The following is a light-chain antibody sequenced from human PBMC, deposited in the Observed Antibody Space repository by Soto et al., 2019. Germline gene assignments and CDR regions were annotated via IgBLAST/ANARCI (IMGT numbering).Light chain of an antibody. CDR1: QSISSY. V-gene: IGKV1-39*01. J-gene: IGKJ1*01. CDR3: QQSYSPSAWT. Sequence: DIQMTQSPSSLSASVGDRVTITCRASQSISSYLNWYQQKPGKAPKLLIYAASSLQSGVPSRFSGSGSGTDFTLTISSLQPEDFATYYCQQSYSPSAWTFGQGTKVDI. CDR2: AAS.